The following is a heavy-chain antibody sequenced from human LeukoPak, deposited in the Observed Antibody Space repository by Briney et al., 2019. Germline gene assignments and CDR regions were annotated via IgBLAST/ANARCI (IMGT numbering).Heavy chain of an antibody. CDR2: IYYSGST. CDR3: ARRKGRYSIERYFDY. Sequence: KASETLSLTCTVSGYSISSGYYWGWIRQPPGKGLEWIGNIYYSGSTYYNPSLKSRVTISVDTSKNQFSLKLSSVTAADTAVYYCARRKGRYSIERYFDYWGQGTLVTVSS. CDR1: GYSISSGYY. D-gene: IGHD6-13*01. J-gene: IGHJ4*02. V-gene: IGHV4-38-2*02.